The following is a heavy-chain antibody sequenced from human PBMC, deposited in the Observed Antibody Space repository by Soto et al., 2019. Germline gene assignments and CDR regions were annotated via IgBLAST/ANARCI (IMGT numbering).Heavy chain of an antibody. CDR1: GGTFSSYA. CDR3: ASPPNESSGYYYGMDV. Sequence: QVQLVQSGAEVKKPGSSVKVSCKASGGTFSSYAISWVRQAPGQGLEWMGGNIPIFGTADYAQKFQGRVTITADESTSTAYMELSSLRSEDTAVYYCASPPNESSGYYYGMDVWGQGTTVTVSS. V-gene: IGHV1-69*12. J-gene: IGHJ6*02. D-gene: IGHD6-19*01. CDR2: NIPIFGTA.